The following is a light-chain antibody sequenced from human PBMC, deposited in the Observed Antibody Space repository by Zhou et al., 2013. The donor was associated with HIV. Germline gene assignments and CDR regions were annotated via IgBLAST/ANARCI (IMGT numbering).Light chain of an antibody. J-gene: IGKJ2*01. CDR1: QSISSW. V-gene: IGKV1-5*03. CDR2: MAS. Sequence: DIQMTQSPSTLSLSVGDRVTITCRSSQSISSWLAWYQQKPGKVPRLLIYMASSLERGVPSRFSGSGSGTEFTLTINRLHPEDFATYYCQQANRFPQTFGQGTKVEIK. CDR3: QQANRFPQT.